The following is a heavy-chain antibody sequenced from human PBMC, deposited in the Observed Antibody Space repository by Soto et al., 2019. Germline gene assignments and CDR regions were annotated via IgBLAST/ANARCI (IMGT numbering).Heavy chain of an antibody. Sequence: ASVKVSCKASGYTFTGYYMHWVRQAPGQGLEWMGWINPNSGGTNYAQKFQGWVTMTRDTSISTAYMELSRLRSDDTAVYYCARDGSGSYYNYNWFDPWGQGTLVTVSS. D-gene: IGHD3-10*01. CDR1: GYTFTGYY. V-gene: IGHV1-2*04. J-gene: IGHJ5*02. CDR3: ARDGSGSYYNYNWFDP. CDR2: INPNSGGT.